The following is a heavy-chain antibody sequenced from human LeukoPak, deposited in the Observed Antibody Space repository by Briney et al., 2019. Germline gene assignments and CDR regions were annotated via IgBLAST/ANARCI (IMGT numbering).Heavy chain of an antibody. CDR3: ARGLASGYPPIPFDY. Sequence: SETLSLTCAVYGGSFSGYYWTWIRQPPGKGLEWIGEIIDTGSTKYNSSLKSRVSISVDTSKNQFSLSLDSVTAADTAVYYCARGLASGYPPIPFDYWGQGTLVTVSS. CDR2: IIDTGST. J-gene: IGHJ4*02. CDR1: GGSFSGYY. D-gene: IGHD3-3*01. V-gene: IGHV4-34*12.